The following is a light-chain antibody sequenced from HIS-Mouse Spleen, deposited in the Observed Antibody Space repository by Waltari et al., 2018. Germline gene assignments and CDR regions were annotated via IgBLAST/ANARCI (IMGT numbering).Light chain of an antibody. V-gene: IGLV1-47*01. CDR1: SSNIGRNY. CDR3: AAWDDSLSGPV. CDR2: RNN. J-gene: IGLJ2*01. Sequence: QSVLTQPPSASGTPGQRVTISCSGSSSNIGRNYLSWYQQPPGTAPKLLIYRNNQRPSGVPDRFSGSKSGTSASLAISGLRSEDEADYYCAAWDDSLSGPVFGGGTKLTVL.